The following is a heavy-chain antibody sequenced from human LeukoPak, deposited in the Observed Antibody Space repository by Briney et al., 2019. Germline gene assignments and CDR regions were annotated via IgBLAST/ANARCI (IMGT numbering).Heavy chain of an antibody. CDR1: GFTVSSNY. J-gene: IGHJ4*02. Sequence: GGSLRLSCAASGFTVSSNYMSWVRQAPGKGLEWVSVIYSGGSTYYADSVKGRFTISRDNSKNTLYLQMNSLRAEDTAVYYCARGLGGSGSYRRGYYFDYWGQGTLVTVYS. CDR3: ARGLGGSGSYRRGYYFDY. D-gene: IGHD3-10*01. V-gene: IGHV3-53*01. CDR2: IYSGGST.